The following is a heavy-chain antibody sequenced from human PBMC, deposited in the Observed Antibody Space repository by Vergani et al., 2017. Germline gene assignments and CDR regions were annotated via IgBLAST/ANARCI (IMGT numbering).Heavy chain of an antibody. CDR3: ARSSSSWYVYFQH. CDR1: GDSVSSNSAA. Sequence: QVQLQQSGPGLVKPSQTLSLTCAISGDSVSSNSAAWNWIRQSPSRGLEWLGRTYYRSKWYNDYAVSVKSRITINPDTSKNQFSLKLSSVTAADTDVYYCARSSSSWYVYFQHWGQGTLVTVSS. CDR2: TYYRSKWYN. D-gene: IGHD6-13*01. J-gene: IGHJ1*01. V-gene: IGHV6-1*01.